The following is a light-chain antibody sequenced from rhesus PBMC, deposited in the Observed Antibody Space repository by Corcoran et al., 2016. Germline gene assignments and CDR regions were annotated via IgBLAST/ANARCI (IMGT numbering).Light chain of an antibody. J-gene: IGKJ3*01. CDR3: MQGIEFPFT. CDR2: AVS. Sequence: DIVMTQTPLSLPVTPGEPASISCRSSQSLLDSEDGNTYLDWDLQKPGQFPQFLIYAVSNRASGVPYRVSGSGSNTDFTMEISRVEAEDVGVYYCMQGIEFPFTFGPGTKLDIK. CDR1: QSLLDSEDGNTY. V-gene: IGKV2-104*02.